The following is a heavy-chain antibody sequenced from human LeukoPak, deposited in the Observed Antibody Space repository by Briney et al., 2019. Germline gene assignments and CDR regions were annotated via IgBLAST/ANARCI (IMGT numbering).Heavy chain of an antibody. CDR2: IHTGGTT. D-gene: IGHD3-22*01. CDR3: ARDSPNYYDSSGYPDY. CDR1: GFDISYNY. Sequence: PGGSLRLSCVASGFDISYNYVGWVRQAPGKGLEWVSVIHTGGTTHYTDSVKGRFTISKDNPNNTVFLQMNSVRVEDTAVYYCARDSPNYYDSSGYPDYWGQGTLVTVSS. J-gene: IGHJ4*02. V-gene: IGHV3-53*01.